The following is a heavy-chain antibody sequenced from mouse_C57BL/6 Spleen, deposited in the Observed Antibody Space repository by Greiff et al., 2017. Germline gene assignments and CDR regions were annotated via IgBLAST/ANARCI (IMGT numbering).Heavy chain of an antibody. CDR2: IYPSDSET. J-gene: IGHJ2*01. Sequence: QVQLQQPGAELVRPGSSVKLSCKASGYTFTSYWMDWVKQRPGQGLEWIGNIYPSDSETHYNQKFKDKATLTVDKSSSTAYMQLSSLTSEDSAVFYYARDWGGRGYWGQGTTLTVSS. V-gene: IGHV1-61*01. CDR3: ARDWGGRGY. D-gene: IGHD4-1*01. CDR1: GYTFTSYW.